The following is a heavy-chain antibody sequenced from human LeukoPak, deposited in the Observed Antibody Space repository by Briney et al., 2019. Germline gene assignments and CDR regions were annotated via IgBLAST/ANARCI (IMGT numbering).Heavy chain of an antibody. CDR3: ARDRLHCSSTSCAAGLFDY. Sequence: ASVKVSCKASGYTFTSYSISWVRQAPGQGLEWMGWISAYNGNTNYAQKLQGRVTMTTDTSTSTAYMELRSLRSDDTAVYYCARDRLHCSSTSCAAGLFDYWGQGTLVTDSS. CDR2: ISAYNGNT. V-gene: IGHV1-18*04. J-gene: IGHJ4*02. D-gene: IGHD2-2*01. CDR1: GYTFTSYS.